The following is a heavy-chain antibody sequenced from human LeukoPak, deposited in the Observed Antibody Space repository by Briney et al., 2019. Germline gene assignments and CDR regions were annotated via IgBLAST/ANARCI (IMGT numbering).Heavy chain of an antibody. CDR1: GGSISSGTYY. J-gene: IGHJ4*02. D-gene: IGHD3-22*01. Sequence: PSETLSLTCTVSGGSISSGTYYWGWIRQPPGKGLEWIGSIYHSGSTYYNPSLKSRVTISVDTSKNQFSLKLSSLTAADTAVYYCARASSPTWYYYGSSGYYLSYWGQGTLVTVSS. CDR2: IYHSGST. V-gene: IGHV4-39*07. CDR3: ARASSPTWYYYGSSGYYLSY.